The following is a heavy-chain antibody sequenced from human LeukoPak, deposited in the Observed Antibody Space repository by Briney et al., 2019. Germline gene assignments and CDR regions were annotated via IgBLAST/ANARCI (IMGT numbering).Heavy chain of an antibody. J-gene: IGHJ6*02. CDR2: ISYDGSNK. Sequence: PGRSLRLSCAASGFTLSTCWMHWVRQAPGKGLEWVAVISYDGSNKYYADSVKGRFTISRDNSKNTLYLQMNSLRAEDTAVYYCAKDPVDYGDYYYYGMDVWGQGTTVTVSS. D-gene: IGHD4-17*01. CDR3: AKDPVDYGDYYYYGMDV. V-gene: IGHV3-30*18. CDR1: GFTLSTCW.